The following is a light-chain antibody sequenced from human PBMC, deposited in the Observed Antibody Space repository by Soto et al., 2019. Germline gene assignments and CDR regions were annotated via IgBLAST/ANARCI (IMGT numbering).Light chain of an antibody. J-gene: IGKJ5*01. CDR3: QQYGGSPTIT. Sequence: EIVLTQSPGTLSLSPGERATLSCRAGQSVSSSYLAWYQQKPGQAPRFLIYGASSRATGIPDRFSGSGSGTDFTLTISRLEPEDFAVYYCQQYGGSPTITFGQGTRLEIK. CDR1: QSVSSSY. V-gene: IGKV3-20*01. CDR2: GAS.